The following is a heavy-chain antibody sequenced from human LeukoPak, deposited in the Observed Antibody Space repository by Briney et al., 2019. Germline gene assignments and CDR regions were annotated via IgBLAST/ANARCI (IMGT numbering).Heavy chain of an antibody. CDR2: IDTTGGT. J-gene: IGHJ2*01. CDR1: GFTFSRYD. CDR3: ARGGANYSDISAYGYFDL. D-gene: IGHD3-22*01. Sequence: GGSLRLSCAASGFTFSRYDVHWVRQVTGKGLEWVSAIDTTGGTYYPGSVKGRFSISRENAKNSLYLQMNSLRAGDTAVYYCARGGANYSDISAYGYFDLWGRGTRVTVSS. V-gene: IGHV3-13*04.